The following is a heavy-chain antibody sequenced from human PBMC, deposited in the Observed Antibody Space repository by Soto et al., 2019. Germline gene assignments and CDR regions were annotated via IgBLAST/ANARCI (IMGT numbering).Heavy chain of an antibody. D-gene: IGHD6-6*01. CDR2: INHSGST. Sequence: GSLRLSCAASGFTFSSYAMSWVRQAPGKGLEWIGEINHSGSTNYNPSLKSRVTISVDTSKNQFSLKLSSVTAADTAVYYCARVDSSSSRLYYYYMDVWGKGTTVTVSS. J-gene: IGHJ6*03. CDR3: ARVDSSSSRLYYYYMDV. V-gene: IGHV4-34*01. CDR1: GFTFSSYA.